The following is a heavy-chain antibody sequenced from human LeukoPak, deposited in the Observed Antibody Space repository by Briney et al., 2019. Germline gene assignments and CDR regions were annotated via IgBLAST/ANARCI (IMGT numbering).Heavy chain of an antibody. CDR1: GGSISSSNW. CDR2: IYHSGST. J-gene: IGHJ5*02. V-gene: IGHV4-4*02. Sequence: SETLSLTCAASGGSISSSNWWSWVRQPPGKGLEWIGEIYHSGSTNYNPSLKSRVTISVDTSKNQFSLKLSSVTAADTAVYYCARGLGYSSSWYGVNWFDPWGQGTLVTVSS. CDR3: ARGLGYSSSWYGVNWFDP. D-gene: IGHD6-13*01.